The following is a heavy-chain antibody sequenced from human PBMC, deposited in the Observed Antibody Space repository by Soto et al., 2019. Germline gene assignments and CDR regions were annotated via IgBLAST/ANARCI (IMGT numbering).Heavy chain of an antibody. Sequence: EVQLLESGGALVQPGGSLRLSCAASGFSFSSYAMSWVRQAPGKGMVWVSSISASGDSTHNADSVKGRFAISRDNSKNNLDLQLSNLTADDTSVYYCAKGGLYNSSWYEGYWGQGTLVTVSS. J-gene: IGHJ4*02. CDR1: GFSFSSYA. V-gene: IGHV3-23*01. CDR2: ISASGDST. CDR3: AKGGLYNSSWYEGY. D-gene: IGHD6-13*01.